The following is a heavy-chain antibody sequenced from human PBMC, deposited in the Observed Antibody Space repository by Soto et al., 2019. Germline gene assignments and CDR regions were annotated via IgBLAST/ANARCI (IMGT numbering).Heavy chain of an antibody. J-gene: IGHJ4*02. V-gene: IGHV4-31*11. CDR3: AYGDSRGPFDS. D-gene: IGHD4-17*01. CDR1: GVSISSDAYY. Sequence: SETLSLTCAVSGVSISSDAYYWSWIRQHPGKGLEWIGYISYSGSTYYNPSLKSRVTMSVDTSKNQFSLKLTSVTAADTAVYYCAYGDSRGPFDSWGQGTLVTVSS. CDR2: ISYSGST.